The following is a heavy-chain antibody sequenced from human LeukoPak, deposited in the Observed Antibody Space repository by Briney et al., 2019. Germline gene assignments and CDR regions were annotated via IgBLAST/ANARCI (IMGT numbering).Heavy chain of an antibody. CDR2: ISGSGGST. J-gene: IGHJ3*02. V-gene: IGHV3-23*01. D-gene: IGHD6-13*01. CDR1: GFTFSSYA. CDR3: ARAQQLINVPDAFDI. Sequence: GGSLRLSCAASGFTFSSYAMGWVRQAPGKGLEWVSAISGSGGSTYYADSVKGRFTISRDNAKNSLYLQMDSLRAEDTAVYYCARAQQLINVPDAFDIWGQGTMVTVSS.